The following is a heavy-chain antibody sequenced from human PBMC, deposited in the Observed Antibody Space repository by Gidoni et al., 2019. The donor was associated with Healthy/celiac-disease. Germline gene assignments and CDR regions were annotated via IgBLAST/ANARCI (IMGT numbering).Heavy chain of an antibody. J-gene: IGHJ4*02. CDR2: NSAYNGNT. Sequence: QVQLVQSAAEVKKPGDSVTVSCKASGSTFTSYGISWVRQAPGKGLEWRGWNSAYNGNTNYAQKLQGRVTMTTETSTGTAYMELRSLRSDDTAVYYCARGGIAVAGLSLALDYWGQGTLVTVSS. CDR1: GSTFTSYG. V-gene: IGHV1-18*01. CDR3: ARGGIAVAGLSLALDY. D-gene: IGHD6-19*01.